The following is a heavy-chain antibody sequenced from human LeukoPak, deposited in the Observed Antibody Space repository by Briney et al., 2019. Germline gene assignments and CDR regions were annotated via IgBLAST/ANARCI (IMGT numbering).Heavy chain of an antibody. D-gene: IGHD6-19*01. CDR1: GFTFSSYA. CDR2: ISGSGGST. Sequence: GRSLRLSCAASGFTFSSYAMSWVRQAPGKGLEWVSAISGSGGSTYYADSVKGRFTISRDNSKNTLYLQMNSLRAEDTAVYYCAKSAGYSGGWYGYYYYGMDVWGQGTTVTVSS. V-gene: IGHV3-23*01. CDR3: AKSAGYSGGWYGYYYYGMDV. J-gene: IGHJ6*02.